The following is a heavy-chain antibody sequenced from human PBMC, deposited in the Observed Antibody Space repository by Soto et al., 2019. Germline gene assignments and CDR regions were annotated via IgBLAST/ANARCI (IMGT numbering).Heavy chain of an antibody. V-gene: IGHV1-18*01. J-gene: IGHJ3*02. CDR3: ARTQGVLDAFDI. D-gene: IGHD2-8*01. CDR2: ISAYNGNT. CDR1: GYTFTSYG. Sequence: QVQLVQSGAEVKKPGASVKVSCKASGYTFTSYGISWVRQAPGQGLEWMGWISAYNGNTNYAQKLQGRVTMTTDTYTSTAYMELRSLTSDDTAVHYCARTQGVLDAFDIWGQGTMVTVSS.